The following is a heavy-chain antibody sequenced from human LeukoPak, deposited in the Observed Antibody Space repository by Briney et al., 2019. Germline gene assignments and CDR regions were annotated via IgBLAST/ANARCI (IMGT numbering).Heavy chain of an antibody. CDR1: GYTFTGYY. J-gene: IGHJ4*02. Sequence: GASVKVSCKASGYTFTGYYMHWVRQAPGQGLEWMGWINPNSGGTNYAQKFQGRVTMTWDTSISTAYMELSRLRSDDTAVYYCVAVAVNFDYWGQGTLVTVSS. D-gene: IGHD6-19*01. CDR2: INPNSGGT. V-gene: IGHV1-2*02. CDR3: VAVAVNFDY.